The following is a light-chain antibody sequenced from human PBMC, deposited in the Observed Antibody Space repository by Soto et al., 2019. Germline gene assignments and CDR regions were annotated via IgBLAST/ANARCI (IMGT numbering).Light chain of an antibody. Sequence: EIVLTQSPATLSLSPGERATLSCRASQTFSSHLAWYQQKPGQAPRLLIYDASKRATGIPARFSGRGSGTDFTLTISSLAPVDFAVYYCQQRSNWPPVITFGQGTRLEIK. CDR2: DAS. CDR1: QTFSSH. J-gene: IGKJ5*01. V-gene: IGKV3-11*01. CDR3: QQRSNWPPVIT.